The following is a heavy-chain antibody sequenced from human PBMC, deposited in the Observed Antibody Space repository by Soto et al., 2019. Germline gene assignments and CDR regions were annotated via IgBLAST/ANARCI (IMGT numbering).Heavy chain of an antibody. CDR2: IHHSGSP. CDR1: VVSLTTTSW. J-gene: IGHJ4*02. Sequence: QVQLQESGPGLVRPSETLSLTCTVSVVSLTTTSWWTWVRQPPGKGLEWIGEIHHSGSPNYSPSLKNRVIISIDKSKNQFSLRLTSVTAADTAIYYCARVTFGGGIIPFDLWGQGTLVTVSS. D-gene: IGHD3-16*01. CDR3: ARVTFGGGIIPFDL. V-gene: IGHV4-4*02.